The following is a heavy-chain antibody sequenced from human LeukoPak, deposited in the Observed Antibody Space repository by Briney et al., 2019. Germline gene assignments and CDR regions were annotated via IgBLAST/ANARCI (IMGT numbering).Heavy chain of an antibody. Sequence: GGSLRLSCAASGFTFSSYSINWVRQAPGKGLEWVSFISSSNIYYADSVKGRLTISRDNAKNSLYLQMSSLRAEDTAVYYCARLAGLSYYAMDVWGQGTTVTVSS. CDR3: ARLAGLSYYAMDV. J-gene: IGHJ6*02. CDR2: ISSSNI. CDR1: GFTFSSYS. V-gene: IGHV3-21*03.